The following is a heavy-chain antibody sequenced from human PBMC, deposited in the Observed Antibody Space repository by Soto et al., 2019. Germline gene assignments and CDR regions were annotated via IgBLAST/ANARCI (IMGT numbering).Heavy chain of an antibody. CDR2: IYYSGST. CDR3: ASRPYSGSFTGYYYYGMDV. CDR1: Y. D-gene: IGHD1-26*01. V-gene: IGHV4-59*01. J-gene: IGHJ6*02. Sequence: YWSWIRQPPGKGPEWIGYIYYSGSTNYNPSLKSRVTISVDTSKNQFSLKLSSVTAADTAVYYCASRPYSGSFTGYYYYGMDVWGQGTTVTVSS.